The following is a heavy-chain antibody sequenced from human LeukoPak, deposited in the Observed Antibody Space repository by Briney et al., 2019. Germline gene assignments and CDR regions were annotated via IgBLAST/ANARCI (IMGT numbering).Heavy chain of an antibody. CDR1: GFTVSSNY. Sequence: LPGGSLRLSCAASGFTVSSNYMSWVRQAPGKGLEWVSVIYSGGSTYYADSVKGRFTISRDNSKNTLYLQMNSLRAEDTAVYYCAKARLSLRLGRDTTAPPDYWGQGTLVTVSS. CDR3: AKARLSLRLGRDTTAPPDY. D-gene: IGHD3-16*01. V-gene: IGHV3-66*01. J-gene: IGHJ4*02. CDR2: IYSGGST.